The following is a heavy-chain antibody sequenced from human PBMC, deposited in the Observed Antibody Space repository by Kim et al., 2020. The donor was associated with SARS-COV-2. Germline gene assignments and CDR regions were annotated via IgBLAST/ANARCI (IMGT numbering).Heavy chain of an antibody. Sequence: GGSLRLSCAASGFTFSSYAMSWVRQAPGKGLEWVSAISGSGGSTYYADSVKGRFTISRDNSKNTLYPQMNSLRAEDTAVYYCAKDKNPQPYSSSWLYYYYYGMDVWGQGTTVTVSS. D-gene: IGHD6-13*01. CDR1: GFTFSSYA. CDR3: AKDKNPQPYSSSWLYYYYYGMDV. V-gene: IGHV3-23*01. J-gene: IGHJ6*02. CDR2: ISGSGGST.